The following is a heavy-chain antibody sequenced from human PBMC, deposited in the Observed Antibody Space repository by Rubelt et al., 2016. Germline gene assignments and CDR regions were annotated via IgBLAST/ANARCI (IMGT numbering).Heavy chain of an antibody. CDR3: ATRVVPAAIGGVAAFDI. V-gene: IGHV4-31*02. Sequence: SWIRQHPGKGLEWIGYIYYSGSTYYNPSLKSRVTISVDTSKNQFSLKLSSVTAADTAVYYCATRVVPAAIGGVAAFDIWGQGTMVTVSS. J-gene: IGHJ3*02. CDR2: IYYSGST. D-gene: IGHD2-2*02.